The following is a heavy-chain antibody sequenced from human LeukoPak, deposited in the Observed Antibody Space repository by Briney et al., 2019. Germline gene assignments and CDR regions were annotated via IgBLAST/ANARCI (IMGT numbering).Heavy chain of an antibody. V-gene: IGHV3-23*01. J-gene: IGHJ4*02. Sequence: GGSLRLSCAASGFTFSSYAMSWVRQAPGKGLEWVSAISGSGGSTYYADSVKGRFTISRDNSKNTLYLQMNSLRAEDTAVYYCAKEAYYYGSGSSAETFDYWGQGTLVTVSS. CDR1: GFTFSSYA. D-gene: IGHD3-10*01. CDR3: AKEAYYYGSGSSAETFDY. CDR2: ISGSGGST.